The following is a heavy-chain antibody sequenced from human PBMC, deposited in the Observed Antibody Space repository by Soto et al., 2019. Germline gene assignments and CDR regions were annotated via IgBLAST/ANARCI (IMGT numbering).Heavy chain of an antibody. Sequence: QLQLQESGPGLVKPSKTLSLTCIVSGGSISSSTYYCGWIRQPPGKGLEWIGAFYYTGNTYYNASLKSRVTISVDTSKNQFSLNLTSVTAADTAVYYCARLGSVSWGQGTLVTVSS. CDR3: ARLGSVS. V-gene: IGHV4-39*01. CDR2: FYYTGNT. J-gene: IGHJ5*02. CDR1: GGSISSSTYY. D-gene: IGHD3-10*01.